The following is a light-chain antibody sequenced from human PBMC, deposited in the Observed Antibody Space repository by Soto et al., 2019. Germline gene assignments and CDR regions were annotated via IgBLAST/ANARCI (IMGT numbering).Light chain of an antibody. CDR1: SSNMGSNA. Sequence: QPVLTQPPSASGTPGQRVTISCSGSSSNMGSNAVKWYQQLPGTAPKILIYTNNQRPSGVPDRFSGSKSGTSASLAISGLQSEDEADYYCAGWDDSLNGWVFGGGTKLTVL. CDR3: AGWDDSLNGWV. CDR2: TNN. J-gene: IGLJ3*02. V-gene: IGLV1-44*01.